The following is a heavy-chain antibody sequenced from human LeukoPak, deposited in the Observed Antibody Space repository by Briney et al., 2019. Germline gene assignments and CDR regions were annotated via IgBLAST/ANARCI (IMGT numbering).Heavy chain of an antibody. CDR2: ISAYNGNT. CDR1: GFTFNTYG. Sequence: ASVKVSCKTSGFTFNTYGIAWVRQAPGQGLEWMGWISAYNGNTNYAQNLQDRVTMITDTSTTTAYMELRGLRFDDTAVYYCAREGSLHHSGDYYLSWFDPWGQGTLVTVSS. CDR3: AREGSLHHSGDYYLSWFDP. D-gene: IGHD3-22*01. V-gene: IGHV1-18*01. J-gene: IGHJ5*02.